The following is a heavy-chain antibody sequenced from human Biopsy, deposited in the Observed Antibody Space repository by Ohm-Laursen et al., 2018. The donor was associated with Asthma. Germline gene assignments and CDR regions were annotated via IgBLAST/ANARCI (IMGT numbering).Heavy chain of an antibody. J-gene: IGHJ4*02. CDR3: AREGIAVAHFDY. CDR2: ISSSSSYI. D-gene: IGHD6-19*01. CDR1: GFTFSSYS. Sequence: GSLRLSCAASGFTFSSYSMNWVRQAPGKGLEWVSSISSSSSYIYYADSVKGRFIISRDNSKNTLYLQMNSLRAEDTAVYYCAREGIAVAHFDYWGQGTLVTVSS. V-gene: IGHV3-21*01.